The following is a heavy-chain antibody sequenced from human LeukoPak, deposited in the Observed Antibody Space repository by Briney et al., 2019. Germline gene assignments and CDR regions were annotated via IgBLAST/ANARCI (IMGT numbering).Heavy chain of an antibody. D-gene: IGHD5-24*01. J-gene: IGHJ4*02. CDR1: GFTFSSYS. Sequence: KPGGSLRLSCAASGFTFSSYSMNWVRQAPGKGLEWVSSISSSSSYIYYADSVKGRFTISRDNAKNSLYLQMNSLRAEDTAVYYCARRMATAKPVDYWGQGTLVTVSS. CDR3: ARRMATAKPVDY. V-gene: IGHV3-21*01. CDR2: ISSSSSYI.